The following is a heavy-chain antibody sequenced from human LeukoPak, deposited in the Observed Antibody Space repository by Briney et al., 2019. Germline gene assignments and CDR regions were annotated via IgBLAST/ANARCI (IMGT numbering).Heavy chain of an antibody. CDR1: GGSFSGYY. V-gene: IGHV4-34*01. CDR3: ARGLRYYGSGSYYNGGGYFDY. J-gene: IGHJ4*02. D-gene: IGHD3-10*01. Sequence: SETLSLTCAVYGGSFSGYYWSWIRQPPGKGLEWIGEINHSGSTNHNPSLKSRVTISVDTSKNQFSLKLSSVTAADTAVCYCARGLRYYGSGSYYNGGGYFDYWGQGTLVTVSS. CDR2: INHSGST.